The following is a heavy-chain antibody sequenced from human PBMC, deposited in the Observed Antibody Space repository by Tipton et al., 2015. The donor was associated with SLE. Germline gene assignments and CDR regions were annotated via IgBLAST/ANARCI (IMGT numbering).Heavy chain of an antibody. D-gene: IGHD6-19*01. CDR3: AKDGRISSGWYEAYFDY. Sequence: SLRLSCTASGFTFGDYAMSWVRQAPGKGLEWVSAISGSGVSTYYADSVKGRFTISRDNSKNTLYLHMNSLRAEDTAVYYCAKDGRISSGWYEAYFDYWGQGTLVTVSS. V-gene: IGHV3-23*01. CDR2: ISGSGVST. CDR1: GFTFGDYA. J-gene: IGHJ4*02.